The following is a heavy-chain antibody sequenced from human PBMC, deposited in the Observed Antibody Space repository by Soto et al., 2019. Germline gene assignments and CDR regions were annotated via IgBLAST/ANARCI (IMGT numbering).Heavy chain of an antibody. J-gene: IGHJ3*02. D-gene: IGHD3-3*01. CDR2: ISAYNGNT. Sequence: ASVKVSCKASGYTFTSYGISWVRQAPGQGLEWMGWISAYNGNTNYAQKLQGRVTMTTDTSTSTAYMELSSLRSEDTAVYYCASGITIFGVVTRYGAPDEFDIWGQGTMVTVSS. CDR3: ASGITIFGVVTRYGAPDEFDI. CDR1: GYTFTSYG. V-gene: IGHV1-18*01.